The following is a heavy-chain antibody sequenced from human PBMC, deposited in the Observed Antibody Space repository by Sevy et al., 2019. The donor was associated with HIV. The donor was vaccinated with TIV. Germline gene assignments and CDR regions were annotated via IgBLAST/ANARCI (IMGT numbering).Heavy chain of an antibody. J-gene: IGHJ5*02. CDR3: AKDPGYRNWFDP. V-gene: IGHV3-23*01. CDR2: ISGSGGST. CDR1: GFTFSSYA. D-gene: IGHD5-18*01. Sequence: GGSLRLSCAASGFTFSSYAMSWVRQAPGKGLEWVSAISGSGGSTYYADSVKGRFTISRDNSKNTLYLQMNSLRAEGTAVYYCAKDPGYRNWFDPWGQGTLVTVSS.